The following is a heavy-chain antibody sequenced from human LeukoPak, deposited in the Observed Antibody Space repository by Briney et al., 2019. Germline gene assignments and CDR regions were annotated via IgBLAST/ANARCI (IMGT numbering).Heavy chain of an antibody. J-gene: IGHJ5*02. CDR1: GGSFRGYY. Sequence: SETLSLTCAVYGGSFRGYYWSWIRQPPGKGLEWIGEINHSGSTNYNPSLKSRVTISVDTSKNQFSLKLSSVTAADTAVYYCARDRPRLYSSGWRNWFDPWGQGTLVTVSS. CDR3: ARDRPRLYSSGWRNWFDP. D-gene: IGHD6-19*01. CDR2: INHSGST. V-gene: IGHV4-34*01.